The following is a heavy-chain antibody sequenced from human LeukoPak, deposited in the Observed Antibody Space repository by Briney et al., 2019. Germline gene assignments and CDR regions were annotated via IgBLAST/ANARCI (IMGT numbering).Heavy chain of an antibody. CDR2: IYSGGST. D-gene: IGHD1-26*01. CDR1: GFTVSSNY. Sequence: PGGSLRLSCAASGFTVSSNYMSWVRQATGKGLEWVSVIYSGGSTYYADSVKGRFTISRDNSKNTLYLQMNSLRAEDTAVYYCARDTVGAASFAFDIWGQGTMVTVSS. CDR3: ARDTVGAASFAFDI. V-gene: IGHV3-53*01. J-gene: IGHJ3*02.